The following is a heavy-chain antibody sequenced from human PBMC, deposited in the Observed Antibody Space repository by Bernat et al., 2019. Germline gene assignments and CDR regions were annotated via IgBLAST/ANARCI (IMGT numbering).Heavy chain of an antibody. V-gene: IGHV4-4*02. CDR1: GGSINTNDW. Sequence: QVQLQESGPGLVKPSGTLSLTCTVSGGSINTNDWWSWVRQSPGQGLEWIGEIFHSGRTNYNPSLKSRVTMSVDISKNQFSLKLTSVTAADTAVYYCARDSSTVTMDRFDPWGQGTRVTVSS. CDR3: ARDSSTVTMDRFDP. J-gene: IGHJ5*02. D-gene: IGHD4-17*01. CDR2: IFHSGRT.